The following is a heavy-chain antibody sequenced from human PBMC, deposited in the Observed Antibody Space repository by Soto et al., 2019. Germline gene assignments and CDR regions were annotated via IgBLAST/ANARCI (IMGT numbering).Heavy chain of an antibody. CDR1: GFTFISYG. Sequence: GWSLRLSCAASGFTFISYGMHWVRQAPGKGLEWVAVISYDGSNKYYADSVKGRFTISRDNSKNTLYLQMNSLRAEDTAVYYCAKGLRLPFDYWGQGTLVTV. D-gene: IGHD4-17*01. CDR3: AKGLRLPFDY. CDR2: ISYDGSNK. V-gene: IGHV3-30*18. J-gene: IGHJ4*02.